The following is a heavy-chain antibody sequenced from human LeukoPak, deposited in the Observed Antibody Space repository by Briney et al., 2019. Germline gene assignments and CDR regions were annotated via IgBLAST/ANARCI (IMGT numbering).Heavy chain of an antibody. J-gene: IGHJ4*02. CDR2: IYHSGST. CDR1: GGSISSSNW. V-gene: IGHV4-4*02. D-gene: IGHD3-9*01. Sequence: SETLSLTCAVSGGSISSSNWWSWVRQPPGKGLEWIGEIYHSGSTNYNPSLKSRVTISVDTSKNQFSLKLSSVTAADTAVYYCARRGYFDWLLFDDYWGQGTLVTVSS. CDR3: ARRGYFDWLLFDDY.